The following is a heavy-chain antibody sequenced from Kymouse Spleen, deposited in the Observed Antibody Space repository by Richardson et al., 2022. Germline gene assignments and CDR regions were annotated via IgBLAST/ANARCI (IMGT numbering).Heavy chain of an antibody. CDR1: GFTFSSYG. D-gene: IGHD3-10*01. CDR2: IWYDGSNK. CDR3: AREGLVTMVRGDYYYGMDV. J-gene: IGHJ6*02. V-gene: IGHV3-33*01. Sequence: QVQLVESGGGVVQPGRSLRLSCAASGFTFSSYGMHWVRQAPGKGLEWVAVIWYDGSNKYYADSVKGRFTISRDNSKNTLYLQMNSLRAEDTAVYYCAREGLVTMVRGDYYYGMDVWGQGTTVTVSS.